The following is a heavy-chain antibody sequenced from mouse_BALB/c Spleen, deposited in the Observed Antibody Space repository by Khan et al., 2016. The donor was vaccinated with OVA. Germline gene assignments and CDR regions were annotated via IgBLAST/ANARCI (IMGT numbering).Heavy chain of an antibody. J-gene: IGHJ2*01. CDR3: ARDRIDY. V-gene: IGHV1-7*01. D-gene: IGHD2-14*01. CDR1: GYTFSSYW. Sequence: QVQLKESGAEQAKPGASVKMSCKTSGYTFSSYWMHWVKQRPGQGLEWIGYINPTSGYTDYNEKFKDKATLSVDKSSSTAYMQLTSLTSEDSAVYCCARDRIDYWGQGTTVTVSS. CDR2: INPTSGYT.